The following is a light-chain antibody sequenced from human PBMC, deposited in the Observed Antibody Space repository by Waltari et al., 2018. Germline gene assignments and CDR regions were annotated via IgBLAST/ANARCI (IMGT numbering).Light chain of an antibody. CDR2: DAS. J-gene: IGKJ5*01. Sequence: EIVLTQSPATLSLSPGETATLSCRASQSVGSSLAWYQQKPGQAPRLLIYDASNRATGIPARFSGSGSGTDFTLTISSLESEDFAVYYCQQRSDWITFGQGTRLEIE. CDR1: QSVGSS. CDR3: QQRSDWIT. V-gene: IGKV3-11*01.